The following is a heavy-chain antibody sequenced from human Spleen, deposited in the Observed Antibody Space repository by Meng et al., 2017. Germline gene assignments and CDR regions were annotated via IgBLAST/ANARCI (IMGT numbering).Heavy chain of an antibody. V-gene: IGHV5-51*01. Sequence: GESLKISCKGSGYSFTTYWIGWVRQMPGKGLEWMAIIYPGDSNTRYSPSFQGQVTISADKSISTAYLQWSSLKASDTAMYYCARRTSGSYYNWYFDLWGRGTLVTVSS. J-gene: IGHJ2*01. CDR3: ARRTSGSYYNWYFDL. CDR2: IYPGDSNT. D-gene: IGHD1-26*01. CDR1: GYSFTTYW.